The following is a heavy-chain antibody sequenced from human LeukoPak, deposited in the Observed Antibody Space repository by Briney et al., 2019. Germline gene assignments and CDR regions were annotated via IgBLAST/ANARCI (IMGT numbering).Heavy chain of an antibody. CDR3: ARGGSRWLQFGGEKHSGFDY. D-gene: IGHD5-24*01. CDR1: GGSFSGYY. Sequence: SETLSLTCAVYGGSFSGYYWSWIRQPPGKGLGWIGEINHSGSTNYNPSLKSRVTISVDTSKNQFSLKLSSVTAADTAVYYCARGGSRWLQFGGEKHSGFDYWGQGTLVTVSS. V-gene: IGHV4-34*01. CDR2: INHSGST. J-gene: IGHJ4*02.